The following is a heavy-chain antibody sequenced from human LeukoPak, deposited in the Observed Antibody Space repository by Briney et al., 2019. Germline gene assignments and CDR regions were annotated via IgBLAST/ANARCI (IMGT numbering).Heavy chain of an antibody. CDR1: GLTVSNTW. Sequence: GGSLRLSCAVAGLTVSNTWMSWARQAPGKGLEWVAVIWYDGSNKYYADSVKGRFTISRDNSKNTLYLQMNSLRAEDTAVYYCAREGRPGPLLWFGESLNWFDPWGQGTLVTVSS. D-gene: IGHD3-10*01. J-gene: IGHJ5*02. CDR3: AREGRPGPLLWFGESLNWFDP. CDR2: IWYDGSNK. V-gene: IGHV3-33*08.